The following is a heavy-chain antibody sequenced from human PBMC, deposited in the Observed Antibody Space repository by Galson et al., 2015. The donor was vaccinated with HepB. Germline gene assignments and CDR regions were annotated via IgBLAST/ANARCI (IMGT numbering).Heavy chain of an antibody. Sequence: QSGAEVKKPGESLKISCKGSGYTFTNYWIGWVRQMPGKGLEWMGIIWPGDSDSRYSPSFQGQVAISADRSINTAYLQWSSLKASDTAMYYCARHMAVVTAIVMFDYWGQGTLVTVSS. CDR1: GYTFTNYW. V-gene: IGHV5-51*01. CDR3: ARHMAVVTAIVMFDY. CDR2: IWPGDSDS. J-gene: IGHJ4*02. D-gene: IGHD5-18*01.